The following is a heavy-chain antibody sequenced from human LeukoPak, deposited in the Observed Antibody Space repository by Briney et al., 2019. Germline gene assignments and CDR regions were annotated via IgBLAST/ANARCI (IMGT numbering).Heavy chain of an antibody. CDR2: IYYSGST. D-gene: IGHD3-9*01. CDR3: AASGLNYDINY. V-gene: IGHV4-38-2*02. J-gene: IGHJ4*02. CDR1: GYSISSGYY. Sequence: SETLSLTCTVSGYSISSGYYWGWIRQPPGKGLEWIGYIYYSGSTNYNPSLKSRVTISIDTSKNQFSLKLSSVTAADTAVYYCAASGLNYDINYWGQGTLVTVSS.